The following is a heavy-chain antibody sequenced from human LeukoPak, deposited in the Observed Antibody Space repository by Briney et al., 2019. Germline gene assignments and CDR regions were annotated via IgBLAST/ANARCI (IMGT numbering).Heavy chain of an antibody. J-gene: IGHJ4*02. CDR2: IYYSGST. CDR1: GGSISSSSYY. CDR3: ARRRRCSSTSCYHPGHFDY. Sequence: SETLSLTCTVSGGSISSSSYYWGWIRQPPGKGLEWIGSIYYSGSTYYNPSLKSRVTISVETSKNQFSLKLSSVTAADTAVYYCARRRRCSSTSCYHPGHFDYWGQGTLVTVSS. D-gene: IGHD2-2*01. V-gene: IGHV4-39*01.